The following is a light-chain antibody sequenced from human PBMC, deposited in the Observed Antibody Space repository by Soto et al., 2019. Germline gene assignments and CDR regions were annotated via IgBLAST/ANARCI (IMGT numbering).Light chain of an antibody. J-gene: IGKJ1*01. CDR1: QSVRSN. V-gene: IGKV3-15*01. Sequence: MVITQSPATLSVSAGERATLSCRARQSVRSNLAWYQQKPGQAPRLLIYGASARATGIPDRFSGGGSGAEYTLTISSLQSEDFAVYYCQQYGSSGTFGQGTKVDIK. CDR2: GAS. CDR3: QQYGSSGT.